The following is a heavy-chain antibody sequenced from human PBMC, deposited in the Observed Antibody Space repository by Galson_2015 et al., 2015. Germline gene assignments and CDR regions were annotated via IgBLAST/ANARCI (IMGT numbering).Heavy chain of an antibody. CDR2: IRGSGGTT. J-gene: IGHJ4*02. Sequence: SLRLSCAASGFTFSSYAMNWVRQPPGKGLEWVSGIRGSGGTTYYADSVKGRFTISRDNSKNTLDLQMNSLRAEDTAVYYCATVTQPLRYFDSWGQGTLVTVSS. D-gene: IGHD3-9*01. CDR1: GFTFSSYA. V-gene: IGHV3-23*01. CDR3: ATVTQPLRYFDS.